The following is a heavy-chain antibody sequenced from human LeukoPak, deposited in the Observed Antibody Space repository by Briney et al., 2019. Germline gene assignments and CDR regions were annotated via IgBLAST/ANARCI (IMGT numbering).Heavy chain of an antibody. J-gene: IGHJ4*02. V-gene: IGHV4-34*01. CDR2: INHSGST. CDR1: GGSFSGYY. Sequence: LKPSETLSLTCAVYGGSFSGYYWSWIRQPPGKGLEWIGEINHSGSTNYNPSLKSRVTISVDTSKNQFSLKLSSVTAADTAVYYCARGIVGARPIDYWGQGTLVTVSS. D-gene: IGHD1-26*01. CDR3: ARGIVGARPIDY.